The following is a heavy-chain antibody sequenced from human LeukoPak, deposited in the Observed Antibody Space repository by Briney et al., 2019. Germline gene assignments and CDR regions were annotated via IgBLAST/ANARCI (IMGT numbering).Heavy chain of an antibody. CDR1: GGSFSGYY. D-gene: IGHD5-12*01. V-gene: IGHV4-34*01. Sequence: SETLSLTCAVYGGSFSGYYWSWIRQPPGKGLEWIGEINHSGSTNYNPSLKSRVTISVDTSKNQFSLKLSSVTAADTAVYYCARERLGFDYWGQGTLVTVSS. CDR2: INHSGST. J-gene: IGHJ4*02. CDR3: ARERLGFDY.